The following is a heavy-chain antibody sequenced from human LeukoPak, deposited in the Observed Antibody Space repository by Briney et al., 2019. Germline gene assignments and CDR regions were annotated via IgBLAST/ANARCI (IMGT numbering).Heavy chain of an antibody. D-gene: IGHD3-10*01. Sequence: GGSLRLSFAAPGLPFRSYWMHWFRQPPGKGLVWVSRINSDGSSTSYADSVKGRFTISRDNAKNTLYLQMNSLRAEDTAVYYCASVIFGYWGQGTLVTVSS. CDR1: GLPFRSYW. CDR3: ASVIFGY. J-gene: IGHJ4*02. V-gene: IGHV3-74*01. CDR2: INSDGSST.